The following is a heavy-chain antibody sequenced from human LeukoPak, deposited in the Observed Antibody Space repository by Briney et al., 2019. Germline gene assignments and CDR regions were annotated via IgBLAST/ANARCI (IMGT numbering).Heavy chain of an antibody. D-gene: IGHD6-6*01. Sequence: SETLSLTCTVSGGSISSGGYYWSWIRQHPGKGLEWIGYIYYSGSTYYNPSLKSRVTISVDTSKNQFSLKLSSVTAADTAVYYCARGEASIAAFDPWGQGTLVTASS. CDR3: ARGEASIAAFDP. V-gene: IGHV4-31*03. CDR2: IYYSGST. J-gene: IGHJ5*02. CDR1: GGSISSGGYY.